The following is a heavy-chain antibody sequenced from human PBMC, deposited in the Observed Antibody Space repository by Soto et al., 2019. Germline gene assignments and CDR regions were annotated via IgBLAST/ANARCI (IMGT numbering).Heavy chain of an antibody. V-gene: IGHV6-1*01. CDR2: TDYRSKWYY. CDR1: VDIVASNSAG. Sequence: SQTLSLPCVISVDIVASNSAGWNCIRQSPSRGLEWLGRTDYRSKWYYGYAVSVKSRITINPDTSKNQFPLQLNSVTPEDTAVYYCARIHSSSSSDMDVWGQGTTVTVSS. J-gene: IGHJ6*02. D-gene: IGHD6-6*01. CDR3: ARIHSSSSSDMDV.